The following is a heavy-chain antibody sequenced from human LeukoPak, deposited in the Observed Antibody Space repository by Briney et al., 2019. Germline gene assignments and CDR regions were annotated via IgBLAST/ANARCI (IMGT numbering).Heavy chain of an antibody. CDR2: VGTAGDR. Sequence: GGSLRLSCAASGLTFSNYDMHWVRQVTGKGLEWVSTVGTAGDRYYSGSVKGRFTVSRENAKNSLYLQMNSLGVGDTAVYYCVGSKSWFYYMDVWGTGTTVTVSS. J-gene: IGHJ6*03. CDR1: GLTFSNYD. V-gene: IGHV3-13*01. CDR3: VGSKSWFYYMDV. D-gene: IGHD1-26*01.